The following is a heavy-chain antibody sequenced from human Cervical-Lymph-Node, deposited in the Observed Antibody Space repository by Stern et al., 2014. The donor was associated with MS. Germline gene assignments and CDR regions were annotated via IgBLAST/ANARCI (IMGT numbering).Heavy chain of an antibody. CDR1: GYYFNNYW. J-gene: IGHJ4*02. Sequence: EVQLVESGGEVKKPGESLKISCKGSGYYFNNYWIGWVRQMPGKGLEWMGIIYPDDGDTRYSPSFQGQVTISVDKSTTTACLQWSSLKASDSAMYYCARSRDAYKNFDYWGQGTLVTVS. CDR2: IYPDDGDT. CDR3: ARSRDAYKNFDY. D-gene: IGHD5-24*01. V-gene: IGHV5-51*03.